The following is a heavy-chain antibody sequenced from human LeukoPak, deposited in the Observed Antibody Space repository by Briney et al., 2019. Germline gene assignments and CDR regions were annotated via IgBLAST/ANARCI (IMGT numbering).Heavy chain of an antibody. CDR3: ARGPPPDFDY. CDR2: IHPSGST. CDR1: GDSISNYY. Sequence: SETLSLTCTVSGDSISNYYWSWIRQPAGKGLEWIGRIHPSGSTNYNPSLKSRVTLSVDTSKNQFSLKLTSVTAADTAVYYCARGPPPDFDYWGRGTLVTVSS. J-gene: IGHJ4*02. V-gene: IGHV4-4*07.